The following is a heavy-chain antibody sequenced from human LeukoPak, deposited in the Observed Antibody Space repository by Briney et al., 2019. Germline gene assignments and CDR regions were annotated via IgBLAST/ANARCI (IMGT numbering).Heavy chain of an antibody. Sequence: GESLQNSCKGSGYSFTNYWIGWVRQMPGKGLEWMGIIYCGDSDTRYSPSFQGQVTISADKSISTAYLQWSSLKASDTAMYYCARHENSYGSGMQPAFNIWGQGTMVTVSS. D-gene: IGHD3-10*01. CDR2: IYCGDSDT. CDR3: ARHENSYGSGMQPAFNI. CDR1: GYSFTNYW. J-gene: IGHJ3*02. V-gene: IGHV5-51*01.